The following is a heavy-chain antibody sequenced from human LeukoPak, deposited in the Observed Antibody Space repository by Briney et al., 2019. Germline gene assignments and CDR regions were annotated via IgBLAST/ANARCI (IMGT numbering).Heavy chain of an antibody. CDR2: INAGNGNT. Sequence: ASVKVSCKASGYTFTSYAMHWVRQAPGQRLEWMGWINAGNGNTKYSQKFQGRVTITRDTSASTAHMELSSLRSEDTAVYYCARVDYGDSYFDYWGQGTLVTVSS. D-gene: IGHD4-17*01. CDR1: GYTFTSYA. J-gene: IGHJ4*02. CDR3: ARVDYGDSYFDY. V-gene: IGHV1-3*01.